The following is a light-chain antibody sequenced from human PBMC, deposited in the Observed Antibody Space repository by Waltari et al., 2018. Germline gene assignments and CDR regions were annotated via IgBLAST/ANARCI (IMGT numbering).Light chain of an antibody. Sequence: DIVVTQSPLSLPVTPGEPASISCRSSQSLLHSNGYNYLDWYLQKPGQSPQLLIYLGSHRASGVPYRFSGSGSRTDFTLKISRVEAADVGVYYCMQALQTPAFGQGTKVEIK. CDR3: MQALQTPA. CDR2: LGS. CDR1: QSLLHSNGYNY. V-gene: IGKV2-28*01. J-gene: IGKJ1*01.